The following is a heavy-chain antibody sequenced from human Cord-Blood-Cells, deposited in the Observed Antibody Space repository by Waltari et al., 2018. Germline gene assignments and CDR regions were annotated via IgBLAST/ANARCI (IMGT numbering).Heavy chain of an antibody. CDR2: INPNSGGT. J-gene: IGHJ3*02. CDR3: ARGSSIAARFDI. CDR1: GYTFTGYY. D-gene: IGHD6-6*01. Sequence: QVQLVQSGAEVKKPGASVKVSCKASGYTFTGYYMPWVRQAPGQGLEWMGCINPNSGGTNYAQKFQCRVTMTRDTSISTAYMELSRLRSDDTAVYYCARGSSIAARFDICSQGTMVTVSS. V-gene: IGHV1-2*02.